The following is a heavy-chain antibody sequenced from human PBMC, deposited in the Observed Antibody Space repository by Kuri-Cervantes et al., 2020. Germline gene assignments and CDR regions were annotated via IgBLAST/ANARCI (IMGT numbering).Heavy chain of an antibody. J-gene: IGHJ4*02. CDR3: ARDVGVAAFDS. CDR1: GFTFSSYA. Sequence: LSLTCAASGFTFSSYAMSWVRQAPGKGLEWVAVISYDGSNKYYADSVKGRFTISRDNAKMSVDLQVNSLRVEDTAVYYCARDVGVAAFDSWGQGTLVTVSS. V-gene: IGHV3-30*03. D-gene: IGHD3-3*01. CDR2: ISYDGSNK.